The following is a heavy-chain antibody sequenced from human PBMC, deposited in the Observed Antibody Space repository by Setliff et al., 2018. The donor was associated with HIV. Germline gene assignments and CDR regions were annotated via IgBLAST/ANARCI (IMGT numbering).Heavy chain of an antibody. J-gene: IGHJ5*01. CDR3: AKVKGFYCSDDCYTGHWFDS. CDR1: TFTFSQSP. D-gene: IGHD2-21*02. Sequence: GGSLRLSCEGSTFTFSQSPMTWVRQAPGKGLQWVAYISGPSHSILYEDSVKGRFIISRDNSKNTLYLQMNSLRVEDTAIYYCAKVKGFYCSDDCYTGHWFDSWGRGTLVTV. V-gene: IGHV3-23*01. CDR2: ISGPSHSI.